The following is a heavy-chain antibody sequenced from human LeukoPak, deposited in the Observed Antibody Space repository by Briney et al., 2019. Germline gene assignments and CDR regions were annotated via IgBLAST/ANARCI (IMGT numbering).Heavy chain of an antibody. Sequence: GGSLRLSCAASGFTLSSYAMSWVRQAPGKGLEWVSAISDTGNTYHADSVKGRFTISRDNSKNTLYLQMNSLGAEDTAVYYCAKERLVLLWFGESDFDYWGQGTLVTVSS. CDR3: AKERLVLLWFGESDFDY. D-gene: IGHD3-10*01. CDR1: GFTLSSYA. J-gene: IGHJ4*02. CDR2: ISDTGNT. V-gene: IGHV3-23*01.